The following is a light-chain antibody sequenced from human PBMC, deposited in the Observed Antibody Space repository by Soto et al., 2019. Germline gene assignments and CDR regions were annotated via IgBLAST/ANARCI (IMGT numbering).Light chain of an antibody. V-gene: IGKV3-20*01. CDR3: QQSGSSSGT. J-gene: IGKJ2*01. CDR1: QSVSSSY. CDR2: GAS. Sequence: EIVLTQSPGTLSLPPGERATLSCRASQSVSSSYIAWYQQKPGQAPRLLIYGASNRATGIPDRFSGSGSGTDFTLTISRLEPEDSAVYYCQQSGSSSGTFGQGTKLEIK.